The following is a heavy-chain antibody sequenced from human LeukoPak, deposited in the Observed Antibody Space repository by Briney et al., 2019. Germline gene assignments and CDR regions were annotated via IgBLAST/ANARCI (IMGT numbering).Heavy chain of an antibody. Sequence: GASVKVSCKASGYTFTGYYMHWVRQAPGQGLEWMGWINPNSGGTNYAQKFQGRVTMTRDTSISTAYMELSRLRSDDTAVYYCARSPINYDFWSGYSAYYFDYWGQGTLVTVSS. CDR2: INPNSGGT. V-gene: IGHV1-2*02. J-gene: IGHJ4*02. CDR1: GYTFTGYY. D-gene: IGHD3-3*01. CDR3: ARSPINYDFWSGYSAYYFDY.